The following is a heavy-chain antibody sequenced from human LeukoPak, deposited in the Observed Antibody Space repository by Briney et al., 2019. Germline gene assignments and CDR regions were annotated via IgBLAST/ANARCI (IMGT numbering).Heavy chain of an antibody. CDR1: GGSISSYY. Sequence: SETLSLTCTVSGGSISSYYWSWIRQPPGKGLEWIGYIYYSGSTNYNPSLKSRVTISVDTSKNQFSLKLSSVTAADTAVYYCARYLTATDAFDIWGQGTMVTVSS. V-gene: IGHV4-59*08. CDR3: ARYLTATDAFDI. D-gene: IGHD2-8*01. J-gene: IGHJ3*02. CDR2: IYYSGST.